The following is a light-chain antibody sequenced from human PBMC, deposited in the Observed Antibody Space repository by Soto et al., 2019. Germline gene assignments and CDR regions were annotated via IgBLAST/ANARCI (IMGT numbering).Light chain of an antibody. CDR3: GTWDSSLSGGWV. V-gene: IGLV1-51*01. CDR2: DNN. CDR1: SSNIGNNY. Sequence: QAVVTQPPSVSAAPGQKVIISCSGSSSNIGNNYVSWYQQLPGTAPKLLIYDNNKRPSGIPDRFSGSTSGTSATLGITGLQTGDEADYYCGTWDSSLSGGWVFGGGTKLTVL. J-gene: IGLJ3*02.